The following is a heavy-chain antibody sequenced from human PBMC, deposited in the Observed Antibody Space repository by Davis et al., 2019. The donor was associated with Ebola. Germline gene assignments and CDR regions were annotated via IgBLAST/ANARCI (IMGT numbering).Heavy chain of an antibody. CDR3: ARVDPNSSSWYVGWFDP. CDR2: IIPIFGTA. D-gene: IGHD6-13*01. CDR1: GSTFSNYD. Sequence: AASVKVSCKASGSTFSNYDISWVRQAPGQGLEWMGGIIPIFGTANYAQKFQGRVTITADKSTSTAYMELSSLRSEDTAVYYCARVDPNSSSWYVGWFDPWGQGTLVTVSS. V-gene: IGHV1-69*06. J-gene: IGHJ5*02.